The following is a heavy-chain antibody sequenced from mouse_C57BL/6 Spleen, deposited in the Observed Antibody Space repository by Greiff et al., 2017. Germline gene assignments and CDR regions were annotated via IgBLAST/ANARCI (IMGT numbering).Heavy chain of an antibody. V-gene: IGHV1-81*01. CDR3: ARPLYYGSTSWFAY. CDR1: GYTFTSYG. Sequence: QVQLKQSGAELARPRASVKLSCKASGYTFTSYGISWVKQRTGQGLEWIGEIYPRSGNTYYNEKFKGKATLTADKSSSTAYMELRSLTSEDSAVYFCARPLYYGSTSWFAYWGQGTLVTVSA. CDR2: IYPRSGNT. J-gene: IGHJ3*01. D-gene: IGHD1-1*01.